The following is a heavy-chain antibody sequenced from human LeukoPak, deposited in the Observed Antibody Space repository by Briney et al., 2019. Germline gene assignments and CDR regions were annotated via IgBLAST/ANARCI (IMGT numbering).Heavy chain of an antibody. CDR2: ISPRDSDT. V-gene: IGHV5-51*01. D-gene: IGHD1-26*01. CDR3: ARLNGVGATFGYYYYYMDV. CDR1: GYTFTNYW. Sequence: GESLKISCKTSGYTFTNYWIGWVRQMPGKGLEWMGIISPRDSDTIYSPSFQGQVTISADKSISTAYLQWSSLKASDTAMYYCARLNGVGATFGYYYYYMDVWGKGTTVTISS. J-gene: IGHJ6*03.